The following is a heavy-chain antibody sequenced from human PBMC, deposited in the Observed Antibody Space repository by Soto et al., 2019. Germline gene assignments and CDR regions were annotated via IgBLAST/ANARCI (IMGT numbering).Heavy chain of an antibody. Sequence: ASVKVSCKASGYTFTSYDINWVRQATGQGLEWMGWMNPNSGNTGYAQKFQGRVTMTRNTSISTAYMELSSLRSEDTAVYYCAREKSYDFWSGHNYYYSGMDVWGQGTTVTVSS. CDR3: AREKSYDFWSGHNYYYSGMDV. CDR2: MNPNSGNT. V-gene: IGHV1-8*01. J-gene: IGHJ6*02. CDR1: GYTFTSYD. D-gene: IGHD3-3*01.